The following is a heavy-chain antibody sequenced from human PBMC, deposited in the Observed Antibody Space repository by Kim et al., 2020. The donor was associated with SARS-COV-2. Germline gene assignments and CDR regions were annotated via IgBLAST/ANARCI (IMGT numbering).Heavy chain of an antibody. Sequence: GGSLRLSCAASGFTFSSYSMNWVRQAPGKGLEWVSYISSSSSTIYYADSVKGRFTISRDNAKNSLYLQMNSLRDEDTAVYYCARVPQGYSYGVYYYYYGMDVWGQGTTVTVSS. CDR1: GFTFSSYS. CDR3: ARVPQGYSYGVYYYYYGMDV. CDR2: ISSSSSTI. D-gene: IGHD5-18*01. V-gene: IGHV3-48*02. J-gene: IGHJ6*02.